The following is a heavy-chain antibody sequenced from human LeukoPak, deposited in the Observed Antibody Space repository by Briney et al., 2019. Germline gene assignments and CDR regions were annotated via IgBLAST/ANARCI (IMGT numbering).Heavy chain of an antibody. V-gene: IGHV1-46*01. Sequence: ASVKVSCKASGYTFTSYYMHWVRQAPGQGLEWMGLINPTGGSTGYAQKFQGRVTMTRDMSTSTDYMEFSSLRSDDTAVYYCARDVQLWLGDWFDPWGQGTLVTVSS. J-gene: IGHJ5*02. CDR2: INPTGGST. CDR1: GYTFTSYY. D-gene: IGHD5-18*01. CDR3: ARDVQLWLGDWFDP.